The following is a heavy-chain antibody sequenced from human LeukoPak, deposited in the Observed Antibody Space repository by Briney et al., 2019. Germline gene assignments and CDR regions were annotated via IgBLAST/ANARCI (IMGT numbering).Heavy chain of an antibody. J-gene: IGHJ4*02. V-gene: IGHV3-30*02. Sequence: VGSLRLSCAASGFTFSHARMNWVRQAPGKGLEWVAFIRHDGGDKYYADSVKGRFTISRDNFKNTVYLQMNSLRAGDTAVYYCAKCDSTGYYSVELVDYWGQGTLVTVSS. CDR2: IRHDGGDK. CDR1: GFTFSHAR. D-gene: IGHD3-22*01. CDR3: AKCDSTGYYSVELVDY.